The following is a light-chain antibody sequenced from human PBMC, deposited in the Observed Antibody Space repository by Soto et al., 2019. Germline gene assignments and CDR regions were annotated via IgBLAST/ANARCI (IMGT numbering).Light chain of an antibody. CDR2: EVT. Sequence: QSALTQPPSASGSHGQSVTISCTGTSSDVGGFNYVSWYQQHPGKAPKLMIYEVTKRPSGVPDRFSGSKSGNTASLTVSGLQAEDESDYYCSSYAGSNAVVFGGGTTVTVL. V-gene: IGLV2-8*01. J-gene: IGLJ2*01. CDR3: SSYAGSNAVV. CDR1: SSDVGGFNY.